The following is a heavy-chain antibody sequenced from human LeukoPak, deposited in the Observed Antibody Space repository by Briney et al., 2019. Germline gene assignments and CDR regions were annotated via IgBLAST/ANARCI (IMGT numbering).Heavy chain of an antibody. J-gene: IGHJ5*02. V-gene: IGHV1-46*01. CDR2: INPSGGST. CDR3: ARVRGVVPAATGTRGRTNWFDP. CDR1: GYTFTSYY. D-gene: IGHD2-2*01. Sequence: GASVKVSCKASGYTFTSYYMHWVRQAPGQGLEWMGIINPSGGSTSYAQKFQGRVTMTRDTSTSTVYMELSSLRSEDTAVYYCARVRGVVPAATGTRGRTNWFDPWGQGTLVTVSS.